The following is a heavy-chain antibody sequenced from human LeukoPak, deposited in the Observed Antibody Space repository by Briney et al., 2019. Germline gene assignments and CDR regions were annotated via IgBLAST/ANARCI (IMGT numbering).Heavy chain of an antibody. Sequence: SVKVSCKASGGTFSSYAISWVRQAPGQGLEWMGRIIPIFGTANYAQKFQGRVTITTDESTSTAYMELSSLRSDDTAVYYCARVSRFLEWYLFDYWGQGTLVTVSS. J-gene: IGHJ4*02. CDR1: GGTFSSYA. V-gene: IGHV1-69*05. D-gene: IGHD3-3*01. CDR3: ARVSRFLEWYLFDY. CDR2: IIPIFGTA.